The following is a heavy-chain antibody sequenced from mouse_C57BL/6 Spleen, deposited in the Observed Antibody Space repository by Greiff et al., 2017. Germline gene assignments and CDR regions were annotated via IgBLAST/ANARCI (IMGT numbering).Heavy chain of an antibody. CDR1: GYTFTSYW. CDR2: IDPSDSYT. J-gene: IGHJ4*01. CDR3: ARSYSNFFMDY. D-gene: IGHD2-5*01. V-gene: IGHV1-50*01. Sequence: QVQLQQPGAELVKPGASVKLSCKASGYTFTSYWMQWVKQRPGQGLEWIGEIDPSDSYTNYNQKFKGKATLTVDTSSSTAYMQLSSLTSEDSAVYYCARSYSNFFMDYWGQGTSVTVSS.